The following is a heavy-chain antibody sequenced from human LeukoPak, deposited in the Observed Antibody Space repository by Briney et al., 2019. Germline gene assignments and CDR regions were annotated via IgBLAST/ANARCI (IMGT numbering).Heavy chain of an antibody. D-gene: IGHD2-2*01. CDR3: AKFGFCSVTTCPAPY. Sequence: PGGSLRLSCAASGFTFSSYAMSWVRQAPGKGLEWVSAISGSGGSTYYADSVKGRFTISRDNSKNTLYLQVNSLRAEDTAVYYCAKFGFCSVTTCPAPYWGQGTLVTVSS. V-gene: IGHV3-23*01. CDR2: ISGSGGST. J-gene: IGHJ4*02. CDR1: GFTFSSYA.